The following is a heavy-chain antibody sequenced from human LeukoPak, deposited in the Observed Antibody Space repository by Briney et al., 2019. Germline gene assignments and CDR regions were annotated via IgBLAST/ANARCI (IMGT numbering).Heavy chain of an antibody. J-gene: IGHJ4*02. CDR1: GFTFGDYS. CDR2: IGSQSSGENT. V-gene: IGHV3-49*04. D-gene: IGHD6-19*01. Sequence: GGSLRLSCTGSGFTFGDYSMTWVRQAPGKGLAWVGSIGSQSSGENTEYAASVGGRFTLSRDDPKNIAYLQMNSLETEDTAMYYCTRWRTTSWLDYWGQGTLVTVSS. CDR3: TRWRTTSWLDY.